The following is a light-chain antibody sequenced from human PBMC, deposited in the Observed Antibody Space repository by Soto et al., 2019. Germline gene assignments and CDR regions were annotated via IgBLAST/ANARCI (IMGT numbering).Light chain of an antibody. Sequence: EIVLTQSPGTLSLSPGERATLSCRASQSVTSSYLAWYQQKPGQAPRLLIFGASSRATGIPDRFSGSGSGTDFTLIISRMETVDFAVYYCQQYGCSPITFGPGTKVDI. CDR1: QSVTSSY. CDR3: QQYGCSPIT. CDR2: GAS. J-gene: IGKJ3*01. V-gene: IGKV3-20*01.